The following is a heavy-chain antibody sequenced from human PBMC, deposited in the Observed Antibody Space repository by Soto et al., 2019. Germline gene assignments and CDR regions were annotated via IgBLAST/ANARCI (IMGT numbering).Heavy chain of an antibody. CDR2: IYYSGNI. CDR1: GGSISSGGYY. D-gene: IGHD3-10*01. J-gene: IGHJ4*02. CDR3: ARGPDLVRGIPFDC. V-gene: IGHV4-31*03. Sequence: SETLSLTCTVSGGSISSGGYYWSWIRQHPGKGLEWIGYIYYSGNIFYNPSLKSRVTISVDTSKNQLSLKLSSVNAGDTAVYYCARGPDLVRGIPFDCWGQGTLVTVSS.